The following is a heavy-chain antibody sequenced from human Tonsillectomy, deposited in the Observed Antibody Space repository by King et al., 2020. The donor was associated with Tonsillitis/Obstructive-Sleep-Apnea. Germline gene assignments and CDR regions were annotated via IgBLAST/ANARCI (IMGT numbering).Heavy chain of an antibody. CDR3: AKEGSNYHGFDI. V-gene: IGHV3-43*01. CDR1: GFSFDDYT. J-gene: IGHJ3*02. D-gene: IGHD4-11*01. Sequence: VQLVESGGVVVQPGGSLRLSCAASGFSFDDYTMHWVRQAPGKGLEWVSLISGDGGSTFYVDSVRGRFTISRDNSKNSLYLQMNNLRTEDTALYYCAKEGSNYHGFDIWGQGTMVTVSS. CDR2: ISGDGGST.